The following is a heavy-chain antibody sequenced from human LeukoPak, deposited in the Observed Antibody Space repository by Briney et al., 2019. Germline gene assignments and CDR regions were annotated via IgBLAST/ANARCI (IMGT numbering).Heavy chain of an antibody. Sequence: PSQTLSLTCAVSGGSISSGGYSWSWIRQPPGKGLEWIEYIYHSGSTYYNPSLKSRVTISVDRSKNQFSLKLSSVTAADTAVYYCARAGDTAMIDAFDIWGQGTMVTVSS. D-gene: IGHD5-18*01. CDR3: ARAGDTAMIDAFDI. J-gene: IGHJ3*02. CDR2: IYHSGST. CDR1: GGSISSGGYS. V-gene: IGHV4-30-2*01.